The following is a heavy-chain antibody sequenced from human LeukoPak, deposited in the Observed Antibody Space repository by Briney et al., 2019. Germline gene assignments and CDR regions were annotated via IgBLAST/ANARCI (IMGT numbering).Heavy chain of an antibody. Sequence: GGSLRLSCAASGFMFRSSSMSWVRQVPGKGLEWVSTISASAGNIYYADSVKGRFTISRDNSKNTLYLQMNSLRAEDTAVYYCAKNRARYYYYGMDVWGQGTTVTVSS. J-gene: IGHJ6*02. D-gene: IGHD3-10*01. CDR2: ISASAGNI. V-gene: IGHV3-23*01. CDR1: GFMFRSSS. CDR3: AKNRARYYYYGMDV.